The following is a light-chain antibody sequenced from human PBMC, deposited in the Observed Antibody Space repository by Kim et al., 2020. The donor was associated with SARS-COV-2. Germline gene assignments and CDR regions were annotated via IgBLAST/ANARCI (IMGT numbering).Light chain of an antibody. Sequence: EIVLTQSPATLSLSPGERATLSCRASQSVSSNFFWYQQQPAQDPRLLIYCASTSTTGVPARFSGSGSGTEFTLTISSLQSEDFAVYYCQQYNNWPPLTFGGGTKVDIK. CDR3: QQYNNWPPLT. CDR2: CAS. V-gene: IGKV3-15*01. CDR1: QSVSSN. J-gene: IGKJ4*01.